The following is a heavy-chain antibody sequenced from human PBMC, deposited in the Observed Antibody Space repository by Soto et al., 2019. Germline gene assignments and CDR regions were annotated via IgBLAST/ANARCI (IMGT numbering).Heavy chain of an antibody. CDR1: GGTFSSYT. CDR3: ARGAYDFWSGYQHFDS. CDR2: IIPILGIA. J-gene: IGHJ4*02. V-gene: IGHV1-69*02. D-gene: IGHD3-3*01. Sequence: SVKVSCKASGGTFSSYTISWVRQAPGQGLEWMGRIIPILGIANYAQKFQGRVTITADKSTSTAYMELSSLRSEDTAVYYCARGAYDFWSGYQHFDSWGQGTMVTVSS.